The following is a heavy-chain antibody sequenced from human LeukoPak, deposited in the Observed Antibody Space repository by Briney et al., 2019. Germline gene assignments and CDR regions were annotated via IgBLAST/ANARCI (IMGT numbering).Heavy chain of an antibody. CDR2: INHSGST. CDR3: ASEGYCTNCVCYL. CDR1: GGSFSGYY. Sequence: SETLSLTCAVYGGSFSGYYWSWIRQPPGKGLEWIGEINHSGSTNYNPSLKSRVTISVDTSKNQFSLKLSSVTTADTAVYYCASEGYCTNCVCYLRGQGNLVTVSP. D-gene: IGHD2-8*01. V-gene: IGHV4-34*01. J-gene: IGHJ4*02.